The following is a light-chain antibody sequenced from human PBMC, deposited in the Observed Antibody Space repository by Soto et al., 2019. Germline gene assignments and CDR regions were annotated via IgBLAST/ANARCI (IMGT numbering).Light chain of an antibody. J-gene: IGLJ1*01. V-gene: IGLV1-51*01. CDR1: SSDVGGNS. Sequence: QSVLTQPASVSGPPGQSIVISCTGSSSDVGGNSVSWYQQLPGTAPKLLIYDDNKRPSGIPDRFSGSKSGTSATLGITGFQTGDEADYYCGSWDSSLSAYVFGTGTKVTVL. CDR2: DDN. CDR3: GSWDSSLSAYV.